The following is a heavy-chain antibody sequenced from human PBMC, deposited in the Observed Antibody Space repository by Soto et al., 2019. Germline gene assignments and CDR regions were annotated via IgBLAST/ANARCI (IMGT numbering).Heavy chain of an antibody. J-gene: IGHJ6*03. Sequence: GASVKVSCKASGYTFTSYGMSWVRQAPGQGLEWMGWISAYNGNTNYAQKLQGRVTMTTDTSTSTAYMELRSLRSDDTAVYYCARDKTGTIFGVVITMAPMDVWGKGTTVTVSS. D-gene: IGHD3-3*01. CDR3: ARDKTGTIFGVVITMAPMDV. CDR1: GYTFTSYG. V-gene: IGHV1-18*01. CDR2: ISAYNGNT.